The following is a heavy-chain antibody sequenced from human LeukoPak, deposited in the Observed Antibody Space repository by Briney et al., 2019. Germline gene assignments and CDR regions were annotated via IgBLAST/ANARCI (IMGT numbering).Heavy chain of an antibody. CDR2: MNPNSGNT. Sequence: ASVKVSCKASGYTFTSYDINWVRQATGQGLEWMGWMNPNSGNTGYAQKFQGRVTMTRNTSISTAYMELSSLRSEDTAVYYCGRLRYYYYGMDVWGQGTTVTVSS. J-gene: IGHJ6*02. V-gene: IGHV1-8*01. CDR3: GRLRYYYYGMDV. CDR1: GYTFTSYD.